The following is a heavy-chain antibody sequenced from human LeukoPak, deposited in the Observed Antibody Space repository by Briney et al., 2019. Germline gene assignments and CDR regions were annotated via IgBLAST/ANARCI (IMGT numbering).Heavy chain of an antibody. V-gene: IGHV3-74*01. D-gene: IGHD4-17*01. Sequence: GGSLRLSCAASGFTFSSSWMYWVRQAPGKGLVWVSRINSDESITTYADSVKGRFTISRDNAKNTLYLQMNSLRAEDAAVYYCASGRSTVTTPDFDYWGQGTLVSVSS. J-gene: IGHJ4*02. CDR3: ASGRSTVTTPDFDY. CDR1: GFTFSSSW. CDR2: INSDESIT.